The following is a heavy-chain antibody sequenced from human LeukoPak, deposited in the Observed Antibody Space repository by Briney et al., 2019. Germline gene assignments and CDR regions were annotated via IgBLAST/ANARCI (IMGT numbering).Heavy chain of an antibody. CDR2: INQDGSEK. Sequence: GGSLRLSCAASGFSFSSYWMSWVRQAPGKGLEWVTNINQDGSEKYYVDSVKGRFTISRDNAKNSLYLQMNSLRAEDTAVYYCARRAGAYSHPYDYWGQGTLVTVSS. V-gene: IGHV3-7*03. J-gene: IGHJ4*02. CDR3: ARRAGAYSHPYDY. CDR1: GFSFSSYW. D-gene: IGHD4/OR15-4a*01.